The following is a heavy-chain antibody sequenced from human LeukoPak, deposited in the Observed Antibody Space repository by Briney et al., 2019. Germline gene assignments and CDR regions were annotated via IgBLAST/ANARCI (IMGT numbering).Heavy chain of an antibody. Sequence: GGSLRLSCAASGFTFSSYAMSWVRQAPGKGLEWVSLISGNGGSIVYADSVRGRFTISRDNSKNTLYLQMNSLRAEDTALYYCARYWDPRVRTFDIWGQGTVVTPSS. D-gene: IGHD2-15*01. CDR2: ISGNGGSI. CDR1: GFTFSSYA. V-gene: IGHV3-23*01. J-gene: IGHJ3*02. CDR3: ARYWDPRVRTFDI.